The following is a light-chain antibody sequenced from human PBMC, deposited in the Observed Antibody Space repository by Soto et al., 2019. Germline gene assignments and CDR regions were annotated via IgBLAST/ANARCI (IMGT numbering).Light chain of an antibody. V-gene: IGLV2-8*01. CDR2: EVS. J-gene: IGLJ1*01. CDR1: SSDVGGYNY. CDR3: SSYAGRNNFV. Sequence: VLTQPPSASGSPGQSVTISCTGTSSDVGGYNYVSWYQQHPGKAPKLMIYEVSKRPSGVPDRFSGSKSGNTASLTVSGLLAEDEADYYCSSYAGRNNFVFGTGTKVTVL.